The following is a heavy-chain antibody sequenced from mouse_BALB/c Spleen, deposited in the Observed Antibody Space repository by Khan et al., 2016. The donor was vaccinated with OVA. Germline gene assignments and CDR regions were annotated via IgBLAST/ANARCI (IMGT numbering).Heavy chain of an antibody. Sequence: QVQLQQPGAELVKPGASVKLSCKTSGYTFTSNWIQWVKQRPGQGLGWIGQIFPGTGTTYYNENFKGKATLTADTSSSTAYMQLSSLTSEAAAVYFCARGCFGNYEFVYWGQGTLVTVSP. CDR1: GYTFTSNW. J-gene: IGHJ3*01. CDR3: ARGCFGNYEFVY. D-gene: IGHD2-1*01. CDR2: IFPGTGTT. V-gene: IGHV1S132*01.